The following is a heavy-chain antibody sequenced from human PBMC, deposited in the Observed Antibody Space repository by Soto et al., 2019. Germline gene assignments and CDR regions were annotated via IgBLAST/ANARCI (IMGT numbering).Heavy chain of an antibody. Sequence: GGSLRLSCAASGFTFSSYWMSWVRQAPGKGLEWVANIKQDGSEKYYVDSVKGRFTISRDNAKNSLYLQMNSLRAEDTAVYYCARTDYSNYFWGDYYYGMDVWGQGTTVTVSS. V-gene: IGHV3-7*05. CDR1: GFTFSSYW. CDR2: IKQDGSEK. CDR3: ARTDYSNYFWGDYYYGMDV. J-gene: IGHJ6*02. D-gene: IGHD4-4*01.